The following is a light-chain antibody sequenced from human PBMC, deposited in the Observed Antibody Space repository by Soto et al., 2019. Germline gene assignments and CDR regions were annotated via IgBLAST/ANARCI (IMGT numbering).Light chain of an antibody. CDR2: FAS. Sequence: EIVMTQSPATLSVSPGERATLSCRASQSVSRKLAWYQQKPGQAPRLLIFFASTRVTGIPARFSGSGSGTEFTLTISSLQSEDFAVYYCHQYYSWPRGTFGQGTKVDIK. CDR3: HQYYSWPRGT. V-gene: IGKV3-15*01. J-gene: IGKJ1*01. CDR1: QSVSRK.